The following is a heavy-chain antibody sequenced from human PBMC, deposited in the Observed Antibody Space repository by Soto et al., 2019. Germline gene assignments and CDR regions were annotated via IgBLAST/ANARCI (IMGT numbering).Heavy chain of an antibody. CDR3: AKDLGATTDYYFDY. D-gene: IGHD1-26*01. V-gene: IGHV3-23*01. Sequence: GGSLRLSCAASGFSFSTYAMSWVRQAPGKGLGWVSGISGGGGSTYYIDSVKGRLTISXXXXXXTXSXQXXXLRAXDTAVYYCAKDLGATTDYYFDYWGQGTPVTVSS. J-gene: IGHJ4*02. CDR1: GFSFSTYA. CDR2: ISGGGGST.